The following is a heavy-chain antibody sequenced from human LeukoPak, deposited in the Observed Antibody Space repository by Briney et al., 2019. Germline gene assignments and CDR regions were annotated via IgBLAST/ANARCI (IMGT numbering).Heavy chain of an antibody. CDR2: ISSSGSNI. CDR3: ARLASGSYPNYFDY. CDR1: GFTFSAYS. Sequence: GGSLRLPCAASGFTFSAYSMNWVRQAPGKGLEWVSYISSSGSNIHYADSVKGRFTISRDTGKNTLYLQMSSLRAEDTAVYYCARLASGSYPNYFDYWGQGLLDTVSS. V-gene: IGHV3-48*01. D-gene: IGHD1-26*01. J-gene: IGHJ4*02.